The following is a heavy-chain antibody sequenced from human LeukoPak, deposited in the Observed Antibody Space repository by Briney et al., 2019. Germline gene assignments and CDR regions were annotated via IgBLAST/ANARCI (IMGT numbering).Heavy chain of an antibody. CDR1: GFTFSAYA. CDR2: IRYDGFNE. J-gene: IGHJ4*02. V-gene: IGHV3-30*02. D-gene: IGHD3-22*01. Sequence: GGSLRLSCAASGFTFSAYAMHWVRQAPGKGLDWVAFIRYDGFNEYYADPVKGRFTISRDNSKNTVYLQMNSLRAEDTAVYYCAKNLGHYDSSGFLFDYWGQGALVTVSS. CDR3: AKNLGHYDSSGFLFDY.